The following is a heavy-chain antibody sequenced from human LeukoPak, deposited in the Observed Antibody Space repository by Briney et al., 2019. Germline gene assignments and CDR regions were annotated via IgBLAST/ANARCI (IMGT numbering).Heavy chain of an antibody. D-gene: IGHD3-3*01. CDR2: IRYDGSNK. Sequence: GGSLRLSCAASGFTFSSYGMHWVRQAPGKGLEWVAFIRYDGSNKYYADSVKGRFTISRDNSKNTLYLQMNSLRAEDTAVYYCAGVLRFLEWLAYYMDVWGKGTTVTVSS. J-gene: IGHJ6*03. V-gene: IGHV3-30*02. CDR3: AGVLRFLEWLAYYMDV. CDR1: GFTFSSYG.